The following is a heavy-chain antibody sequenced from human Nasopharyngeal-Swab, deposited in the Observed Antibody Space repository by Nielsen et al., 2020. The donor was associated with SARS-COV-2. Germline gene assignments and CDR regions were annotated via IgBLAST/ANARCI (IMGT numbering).Heavy chain of an antibody. CDR1: GFTFSSYW. J-gene: IGHJ6*02. V-gene: IGHV3-7*03. D-gene: IGHD2-2*01. CDR3: ARDYCSSTSCQRYYYYYYGMDV. CDR2: IKQDGSEK. Sequence: GESLKISCAASGFTFSSYWMSWVRQAPGKGLEWVANIKQDGSEKYYLDSVKGRFTISRDNAKNSLYLQMNSLRAEDTAVYYCARDYCSSTSCQRYYYYYYGMDVWGQGTTVTVSS.